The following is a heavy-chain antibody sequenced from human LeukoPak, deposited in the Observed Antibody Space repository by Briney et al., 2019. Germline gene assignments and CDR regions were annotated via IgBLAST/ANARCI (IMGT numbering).Heavy chain of an antibody. CDR1: GYTLTSYY. J-gene: IGHJ6*03. V-gene: IGHV1-8*01. D-gene: IGHD2-2*01. CDR2: MNPNSGNT. Sequence: GASVKVSCKASGYTLTSYYISWLRQAPGQGLEWMGWMNPNSGNTGYAQKFQGRVTMTTNTSISTAYMELSSLRSEDTVVYYCAATYCSSTSCPSYYYYYYMDVWGKGTTVTVSS. CDR3: AATYCSSTSCPSYYYYYYMDV.